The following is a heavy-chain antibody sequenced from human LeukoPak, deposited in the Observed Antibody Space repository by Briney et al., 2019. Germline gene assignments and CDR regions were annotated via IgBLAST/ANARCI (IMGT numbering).Heavy chain of an antibody. CDR1: DFTFSTYT. CDR2: ISSSDIYI. J-gene: IGHJ6*03. CDR3: ARDTYYYDSSGVYYYYYMDV. Sequence: PGGSLRLSCAASDFTFSTYTMNWVRQAPGKGLEWVSSISSSDIYIYYADSVKGRFTISRDNAKNSLYLQMNSLRAEDTAVYYCARDTYYYDSSGVYYYYYMDVWGNGTTVTVSS. V-gene: IGHV3-21*01. D-gene: IGHD3-22*01.